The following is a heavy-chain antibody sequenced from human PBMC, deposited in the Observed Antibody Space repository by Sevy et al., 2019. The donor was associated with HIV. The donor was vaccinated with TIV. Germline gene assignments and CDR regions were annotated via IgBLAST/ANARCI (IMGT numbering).Heavy chain of an antibody. CDR2: IKQDGSEK. D-gene: IGHD6-13*01. CDR1: GFTLSNYW. V-gene: IGHV3-7*01. J-gene: IGHJ4*02. Sequence: GGSLRLSCAASGFTLSNYWMNWVRQAPGKGLEWVANIKQDGSEKYYVESVKGRFTISRDNAKNSLYLHMNRLRAEDTAAYYCARDWGSSSHWGQGTLVTVSS. CDR3: ARDWGSSSH.